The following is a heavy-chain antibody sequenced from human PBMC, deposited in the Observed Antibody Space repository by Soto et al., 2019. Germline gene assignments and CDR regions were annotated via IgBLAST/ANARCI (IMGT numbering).Heavy chain of an antibody. D-gene: IGHD6-13*01. Sequence: GESLKISCKCSGYSFTSYWIGWVRQMPGKGLEWMGIIYPGDSDTRYSPSFQGQVTISADKSISTAYLQWSSLKASDTAMYYCASSQLLRHYGRDVWGQGTTVTVSS. V-gene: IGHV5-51*01. CDR2: IYPGDSDT. CDR1: GYSFTSYW. J-gene: IGHJ6*02. CDR3: ASSQLLRHYGRDV.